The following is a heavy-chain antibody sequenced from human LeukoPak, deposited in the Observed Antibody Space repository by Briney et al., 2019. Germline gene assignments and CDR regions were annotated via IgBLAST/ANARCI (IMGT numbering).Heavy chain of an antibody. CDR2: IKQDGSEK. D-gene: IGHD1-14*01. CDR1: GFTFSRNW. J-gene: IGHJ5*02. Sequence: GGSLRLSCAASGFTFSRNWMTWVRQAPGKGLEWVANIKQDGSEKYYVDSVKGRFTISRDNAKNSLYLQMNRRIAEDTLVYWCARCPTNRQFDPWGQGTLVTVSS. V-gene: IGHV3-7*01. CDR3: ARCPTNRQFDP.